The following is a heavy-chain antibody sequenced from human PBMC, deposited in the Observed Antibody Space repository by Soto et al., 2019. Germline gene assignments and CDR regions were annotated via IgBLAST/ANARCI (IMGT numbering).Heavy chain of an antibody. CDR2: INSGGGAT. CDR3: AKFRFLEWLTPRYYYYGMDV. Sequence: GGSLRLSCAASGFTFSSYSINWVRQAPGKGLMWVSRINSGGGATAYADSVKGRFTISRDNSKNTLYLQMNSLRAEDTAVYYCAKFRFLEWLTPRYYYYGMDVWGQGTTVTVSS. D-gene: IGHD3-3*01. CDR1: GFTFSSYS. J-gene: IGHJ6*02. V-gene: IGHV3-NL1*01.